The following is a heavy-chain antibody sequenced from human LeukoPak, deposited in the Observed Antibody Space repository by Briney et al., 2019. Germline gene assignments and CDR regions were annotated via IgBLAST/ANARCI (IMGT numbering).Heavy chain of an antibody. CDR1: GFRFDDNA. V-gene: IGHV3-49*04. J-gene: IGHJ3*02. CDR2: IRSNVFGGTT. D-gene: IGHD3-22*01. Sequence: GGSLRLSCVTSGFRFDDNAMSWVRQAPGKGLEWVGLIRSNVFGGTTEYAVSVRGRFSISRDDSKSIAYLQMNSLKTEDSAIYYCTKLHFHDSSGYYTLLPLGAFDIWGQGTMVTVSS. CDR3: TKLHFHDSSGYYTLLPLGAFDI.